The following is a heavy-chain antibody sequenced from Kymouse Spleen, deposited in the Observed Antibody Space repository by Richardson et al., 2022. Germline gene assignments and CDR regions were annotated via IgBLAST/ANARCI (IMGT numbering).Heavy chain of an antibody. CDR3: ARAVYDILTGYYNPYFDY. J-gene: IGHJ4*02. D-gene: IGHD3-9*01. CDR1: GGSISSSSYY. Sequence: QLQLQESGPGLVKPSETLSLTCTVSGGSISSSSYYWGWIRQPPGKGLEWIGSIYYSGSTYYNPSLKSRVTISVDTSKNQFSLKLSSVTAADTAVYYCARAVYDILTGYYNPYFDYWGQGTLVTVSS. V-gene: IGHV4-39*01. CDR2: IYYSGST.